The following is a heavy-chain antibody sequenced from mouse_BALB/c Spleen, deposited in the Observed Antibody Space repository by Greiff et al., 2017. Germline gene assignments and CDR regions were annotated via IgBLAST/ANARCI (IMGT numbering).Heavy chain of an antibody. CDR3: ARDGMVTRGPYAMDY. V-gene: IGHV3-6*02. J-gene: IGHJ4*01. CDR1: GYSITSGYY. CDR2: ISYDGSN. D-gene: IGHD2-2*01. Sequence: ESGPGLVKPSQSLSLTCSVTGYSITSGYYWNWIRQFPGNKLEWMGYISYDGSNNYNPSLKNRISITRDTSKNQFFLKLNSVTTEDTATYYCARDGMVTRGPYAMDYWGQGTSVTVSS.